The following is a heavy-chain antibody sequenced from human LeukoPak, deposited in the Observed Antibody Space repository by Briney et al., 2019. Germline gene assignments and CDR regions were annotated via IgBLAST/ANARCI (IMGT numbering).Heavy chain of an antibody. CDR1: GYTFTNYG. CDR2: ISAYNGNT. V-gene: IGHV1-18*01. Sequence: APVKVSCKASGYTFTNYGISWVRQAPGQGLEWMGWISAYNGNTNYAQNLQGRATMTTDTSTSTAYMELSSLRSDDTAVYYCARDIGYTIGCYYFDYWGQGTLATVSS. D-gene: IGHD6-19*01. CDR3: ARDIGYTIGCYYFDY. J-gene: IGHJ4*02.